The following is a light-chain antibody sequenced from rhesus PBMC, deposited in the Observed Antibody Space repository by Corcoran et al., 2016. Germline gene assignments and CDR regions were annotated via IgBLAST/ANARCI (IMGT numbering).Light chain of an antibody. CDR3: LQYSSSPRT. CDR2: KAS. J-gene: IGKJ1*01. CDR1: QGIRSW. V-gene: IGKV1-22*01. Sequence: DIQMTQSPSSLSASVGDKVTITCRASQGIRSWLAWYQQKPGKAPKPLIYKASSLQSGVPSRFSGSGSVTDFTLTLNSLQPEDFATYYFLQYSSSPRTFVQGPKVEIQ.